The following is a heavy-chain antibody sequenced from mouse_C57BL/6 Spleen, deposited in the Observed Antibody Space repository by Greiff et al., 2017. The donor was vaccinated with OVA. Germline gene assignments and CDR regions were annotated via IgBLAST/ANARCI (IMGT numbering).Heavy chain of an antibody. J-gene: IGHJ2*01. CDR3: ARDGNYCSSYYFDY. CDR2: INPNNGGT. Sequence: VQLQQSGPELVKPGASVKISCKASGYTFTDYYMNWVKQSHGKSLEWIGDINPNNGGTSYNQKFKGKATLTVDKSSSTAYMELRSLTSEDSAGYYCARDGNYCSSYYFDYWGQGTTLTVSS. V-gene: IGHV1-26*01. CDR1: GYTFTDYY. D-gene: IGHD1-1*01.